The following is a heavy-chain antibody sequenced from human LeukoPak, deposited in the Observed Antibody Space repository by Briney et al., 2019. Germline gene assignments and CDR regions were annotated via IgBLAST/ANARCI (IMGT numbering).Heavy chain of an antibody. J-gene: IGHJ4*02. D-gene: IGHD4-17*01. CDR2: ISYDGSNK. CDR3: ARVLYGDSLSTFDY. CDR1: GFTFSSYA. V-gene: IGHV3-30*04. Sequence: GRSLRLSCAASGFTFSSYAMHWVRQAPGKGLEWVAVISYDGSNKYYADSVKGRFTISRHNSKNTLYLQMNSLRAEDTAVYYCARVLYGDSLSTFDYWGQGTLVTVSS.